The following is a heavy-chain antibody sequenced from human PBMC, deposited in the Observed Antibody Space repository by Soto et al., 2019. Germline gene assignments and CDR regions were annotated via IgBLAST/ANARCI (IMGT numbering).Heavy chain of an antibody. J-gene: IGHJ5*02. CDR3: GREGSNGYIPYDIET. CDR1: GFIISNFG. D-gene: IGHD5-12*01. V-gene: IGHV3-21*05. Sequence: GESLSLSCSVFGFIISNFGMFWVCQPPGRGLEWISFISRSHSDIYYADSVKGRFTISRDNAKNSMFLLINSLRDDDRVVYYCGREGSNGYIPYDIETWGQGVPVTV. CDR2: ISRSHSDI.